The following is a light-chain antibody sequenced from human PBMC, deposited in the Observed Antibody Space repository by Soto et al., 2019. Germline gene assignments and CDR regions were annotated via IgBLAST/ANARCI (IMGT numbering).Light chain of an antibody. CDR3: GADHGSGSNFVVV. CDR2: VGTGGIVG. J-gene: IGLJ2*01. V-gene: IGLV9-49*01. CDR1: SGYSNYK. Sequence: QSVLTQPPSASASLGASVTLTCTLSSGYSNYKVVWYQQRPGKGPRFVMRVGTGGIVGSKGDGIPDRFSVLGSGLNRYLTIKNIQEEDESDYHCGADHGSGSNFVVVFGGGTKLTVL.